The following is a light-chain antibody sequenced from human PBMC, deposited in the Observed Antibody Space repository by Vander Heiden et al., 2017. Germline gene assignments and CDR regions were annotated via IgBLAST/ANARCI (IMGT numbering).Light chain of an antibody. CDR1: SPTIGSNT. Sequence: QSVLTQQPSASGTPGQRVTITCSGCSPTIGSNTVNWYQQLPRTAPKPLIYINHQRPAGVPDRFSGSKSGTSASLAISGLQSGDEADYYCAALDDNLGWVFGGGTRLTVL. V-gene: IGLV1-44*01. J-gene: IGLJ3*02. CDR2: INH. CDR3: AALDDNLGWV.